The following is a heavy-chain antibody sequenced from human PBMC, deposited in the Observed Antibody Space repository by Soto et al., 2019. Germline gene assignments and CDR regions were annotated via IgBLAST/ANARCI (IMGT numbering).Heavy chain of an antibody. Sequence: SQTRSLTFVISGDSVSSNSSAWNWISQSPSRGLEWLGRTYYRSNWYNDYAPSVKSRIIMNPDTSKNQFSLQLNSVTPEDTAVYYCARAREGKNNWFDPWGQGTLVTVSS. CDR3: ARAREGKNNWFDP. J-gene: IGHJ5*02. D-gene: IGHD1-26*01. CDR2: TYYRSNWYN. CDR1: GDSVSSNSSA. V-gene: IGHV6-1*01.